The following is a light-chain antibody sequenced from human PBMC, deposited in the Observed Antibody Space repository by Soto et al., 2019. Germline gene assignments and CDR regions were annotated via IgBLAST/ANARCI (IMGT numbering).Light chain of an antibody. Sequence: QSVLTQPPSASGTPGQTVTISCSGSSSNIGSNSVNWFQHLPGAVPKLLIFSNHQRPSGVPDRFSGSKSGTSASLAISGLQTEDEADYHCSSYTRSSTLVFGGGTKLTVL. V-gene: IGLV1-44*01. CDR2: SNH. J-gene: IGLJ2*01. CDR3: SSYTRSSTLV. CDR1: SSNIGSNS.